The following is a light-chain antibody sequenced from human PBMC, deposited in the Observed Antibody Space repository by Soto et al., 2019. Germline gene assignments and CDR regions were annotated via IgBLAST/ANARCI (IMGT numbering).Light chain of an antibody. Sequence: DIQMTQSPSSGSASVGDRVTITCRASQDINSWLTWYQQKPGTAPKVLIYIASSLQPWVPSRSSGRGSGTDLSLTISNLQPEDIATYFCQQSKSFPRAFGGGTKGDIK. CDR3: QQSKSFPRA. CDR2: IAS. V-gene: IGKV1-12*01. J-gene: IGKJ4*02. CDR1: QDINSW.